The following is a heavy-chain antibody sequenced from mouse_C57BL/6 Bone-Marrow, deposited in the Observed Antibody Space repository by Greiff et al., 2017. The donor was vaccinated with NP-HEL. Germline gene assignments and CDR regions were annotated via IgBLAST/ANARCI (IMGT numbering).Heavy chain of an antibody. V-gene: IGHV1-81*01. D-gene: IGHD1-1*01. CDR1: GYTFTSYG. CDR3: ARGPYYYGSRGWFAY. Sequence: QVQLKESGAELARPGASVKLSCKASGYTFTSYGISWVKQRTGQGLEWTGEIYPRSGNTYYNEKFKGKATLTADKSSSTAYMELRSLTSEDSAVYFCARGPYYYGSRGWFAYWGQGTLVTVSA. CDR2: IYPRSGNT. J-gene: IGHJ3*01.